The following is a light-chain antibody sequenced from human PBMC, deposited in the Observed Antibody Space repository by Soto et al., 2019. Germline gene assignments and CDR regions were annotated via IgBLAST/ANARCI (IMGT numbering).Light chain of an antibody. CDR1: SFNIGSNA. CDR2: SDD. Sequence: QSVLTQPRSASGTPGQRVTISCSGGSFNIGSNAVYWYQHLPGAAPRLLIYSDDQRPSGVPDRFSGSKSGTSGSLAISGLQSEDEADYYCAVWDDRLDGRVFGGGTKLTVL. V-gene: IGLV1-44*01. CDR3: AVWDDRLDGRV. J-gene: IGLJ3*02.